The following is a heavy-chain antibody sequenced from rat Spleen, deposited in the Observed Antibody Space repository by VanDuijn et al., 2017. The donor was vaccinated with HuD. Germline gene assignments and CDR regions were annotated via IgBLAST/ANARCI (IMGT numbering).Heavy chain of an antibody. CDR1: GFSLTSYH. CDR2: IQSGGST. V-gene: IGHV2-27*01. CDR3: ARTKQLHGYVMDA. Sequence: QVQLKESEPDLVQPSQTLSLTCTVSGFSLTSYHVHWVRQPPGKGLEWMGRIQSGGSTDYNSALKSRLRISRDTSKSQVFLKMNSLQTEDTAMYFCARTKQLHGYVMDAWGQGASVTVSS. D-gene: IGHD1-10*01. J-gene: IGHJ4*01.